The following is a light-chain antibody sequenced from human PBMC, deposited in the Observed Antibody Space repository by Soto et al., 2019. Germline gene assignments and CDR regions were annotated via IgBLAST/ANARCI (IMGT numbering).Light chain of an antibody. CDR1: QSVLFTSNNKNY. CDR3: QQYSPLPLT. J-gene: IGKJ4*01. Sequence: DMGMTQSPDSLAVSLGERATINCESSQSVLFTSNNKNYLAWYQQKPGQPPKLLLSWASVRESGVPERFSGSGSGTLFTLSISSLQAEDVAVYYCQQYSPLPLTFAGGTKVDI. V-gene: IGKV4-1*01. CDR2: WAS.